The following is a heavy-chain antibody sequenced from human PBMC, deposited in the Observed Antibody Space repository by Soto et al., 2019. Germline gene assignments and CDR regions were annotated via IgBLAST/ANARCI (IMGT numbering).Heavy chain of an antibody. Sequence: SQTLSLTCAISGDSVSSNSATWNWIRQSPSRGLEWLGRTYYRSKWYNDYAVSVKSRITINPDTSKNQFSLQLNSVTPEDTAVYYCARARYRDYDYVWGSYRPNWFDPWGQGTLVTAPQ. CDR2: TYYRSKWYN. CDR3: ARARYRDYDYVWGSYRPNWFDP. D-gene: IGHD3-16*02. CDR1: GDSVSSNSAT. V-gene: IGHV6-1*01. J-gene: IGHJ5*02.